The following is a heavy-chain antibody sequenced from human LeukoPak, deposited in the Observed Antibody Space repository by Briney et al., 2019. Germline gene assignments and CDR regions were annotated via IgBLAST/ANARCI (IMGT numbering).Heavy chain of an antibody. J-gene: IGHJ4*02. V-gene: IGHV4-38-2*02. Sequence: SETLSLTCIVSGYSISSGYYWGWIRQPPGKGLEWIGSIYHSGSTYYNPSLKSRVTISVDTSKNQFSLKLSSVTAADTAVYYCARIILRFDYWGQGTLVTVSS. D-gene: IGHD1-26*01. CDR3: ARIILRFDY. CDR2: IYHSGST. CDR1: GYSISSGYY.